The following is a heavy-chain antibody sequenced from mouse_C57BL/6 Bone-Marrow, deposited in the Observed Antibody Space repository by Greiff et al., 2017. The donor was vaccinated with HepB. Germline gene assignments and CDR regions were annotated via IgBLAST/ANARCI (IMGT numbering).Heavy chain of an antibody. J-gene: IGHJ4*01. V-gene: IGHV1-78*01. Sequence: VQLQQSDAELVNPGASVKISCKVSGYTFTDHTIPWMKQWPEQGLEWIRYIYPRDGSTKYNEKFKGKATLTADKSSSTAYMQPNSLTSEDAAVYFCARLRWYPYYYAMDYWGQGTSVTVSS. CDR2: IYPRDGST. CDR1: GYTFTDHT. D-gene: IGHD2-1*01. CDR3: ARLRWYPYYYAMDY.